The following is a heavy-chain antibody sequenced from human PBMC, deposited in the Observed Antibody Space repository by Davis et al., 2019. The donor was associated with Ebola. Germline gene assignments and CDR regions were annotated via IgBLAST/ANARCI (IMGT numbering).Heavy chain of an antibody. CDR3: ARKEYQLPNWFDP. CDR1: GGSFSGYY. Sequence: PSETLSLTCAVYGGSFSGYYWSWIRQPPGKGLEWIGEINHSGSTEYNPSLKSRLTISVDTSKNQFSLKLSSVTAADTAVYYCARKEYQLPNWFDPWGQGTLVTVSS. CDR2: INHSGST. J-gene: IGHJ5*02. V-gene: IGHV4-34*01. D-gene: IGHD2-2*01.